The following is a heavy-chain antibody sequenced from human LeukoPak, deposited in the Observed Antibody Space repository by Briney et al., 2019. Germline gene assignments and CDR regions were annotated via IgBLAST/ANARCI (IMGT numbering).Heavy chain of an antibody. V-gene: IGHV1-8*02. CDR1: GYTFTSYY. Sequence: GASVKVSCKASGYTFTSYYMHWVRQATGQGLEWMGWMNPNSGNTGYAQKFQGRVTMTRNTSISTAYMELSSLRSEDTAVYYCARVVGGSGSRLPIDYWGQGTLVTVSS. J-gene: IGHJ4*02. D-gene: IGHD3-10*01. CDR3: ARVVGGSGSRLPIDY. CDR2: MNPNSGNT.